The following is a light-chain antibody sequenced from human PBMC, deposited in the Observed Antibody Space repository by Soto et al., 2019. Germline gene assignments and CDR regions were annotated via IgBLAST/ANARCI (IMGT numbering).Light chain of an antibody. Sequence: EIVLTQSPGTLSLSPGERATLSCRARQSVSSSYLAWYQQKPGQAPRLLIYGASSRATGIPDRFSGSGSGTDFTLTISRLEPEDFAVYYCQQYGSSPGRYTFGQGTKVDIK. J-gene: IGKJ2*01. CDR2: GAS. CDR1: QSVSSSY. V-gene: IGKV3-20*01. CDR3: QQYGSSPGRYT.